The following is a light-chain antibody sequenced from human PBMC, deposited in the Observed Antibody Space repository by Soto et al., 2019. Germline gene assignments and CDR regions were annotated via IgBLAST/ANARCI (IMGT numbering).Light chain of an antibody. CDR1: QSVDTTF. Sequence: EIVLTQSPGSLSLSPGQRATLSCRASQSVDTTFFAWYQKKPGQAPRLLIQGASKRATGIPDRFSGSGSGTYFTIIISRLEPDVFAVYCCQQYMSSVTFGQGTKVEIK. CDR3: QQYMSSVT. J-gene: IGKJ1*01. V-gene: IGKV3-20*01. CDR2: GAS.